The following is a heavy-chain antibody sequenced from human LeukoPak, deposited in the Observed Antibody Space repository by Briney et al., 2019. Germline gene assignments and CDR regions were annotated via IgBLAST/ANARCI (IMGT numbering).Heavy chain of an antibody. Sequence: SETLSLTCSGSGGSVSSYYWSWIRQPAGKGLEWIGRIYPSGTTHYNPSLRSRVTMSVDTSKNQFSLKLTSVTAADTAVYYCADDYGDWGQGTLVTVSS. CDR1: GGSVSSYY. V-gene: IGHV4-4*07. CDR2: IYPSGTT. CDR3: ADDYGD. J-gene: IGHJ4*02. D-gene: IGHD4-17*01.